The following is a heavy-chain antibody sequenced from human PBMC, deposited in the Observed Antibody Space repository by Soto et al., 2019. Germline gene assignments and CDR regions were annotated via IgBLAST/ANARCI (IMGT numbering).Heavy chain of an antibody. V-gene: IGHV4-34*01. CDR1: GGSFSGYY. CDR2: INHSGST. D-gene: IGHD2-8*01. CDR3: ARRFDNGGPDY. Sequence: PSETLSLTCAVYGGSFSGYYWSWIRQPPGKGLEWIGEINHSGSTNYNPSLKSRVTISVDTSKNQFSLKLSSVTAADTAVYYCARRFDNGGPDYWGQGTLVTVSS. J-gene: IGHJ4*02.